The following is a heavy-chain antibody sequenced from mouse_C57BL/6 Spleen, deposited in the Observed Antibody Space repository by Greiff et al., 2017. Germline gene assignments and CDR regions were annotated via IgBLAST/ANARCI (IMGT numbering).Heavy chain of an antibody. V-gene: IGHV1-55*01. CDR1: GYTFTSYW. D-gene: IGHD2-5*01. CDR3: ARSSNFYFDY. CDR2: IYPGSGST. Sequence: VQLQQPGAELVKPGASVQMSCKASGYTFTSYWITWVKQRPGQGLEWIGDIYPGSGSTNYNEKFKSKATLTVDTSSSTAYMQLSSLTSEASAVYYCARSSNFYFDYWGQGTTLTVSS. J-gene: IGHJ2*01.